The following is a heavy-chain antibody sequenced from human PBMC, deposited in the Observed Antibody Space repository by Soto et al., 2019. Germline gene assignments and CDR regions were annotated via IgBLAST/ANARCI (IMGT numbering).Heavy chain of an antibody. CDR2: IWYDGSNK. V-gene: IGHV3-33*01. Sequence: GGSLRLSCAASGFTFSSYGMHWVRQAPGKGLEWVAVIWYDGSNKYYADSVKGRFTISRDNSKNTLYLQMNSLRAEDTAVYYCARGERYNWNDAEDFDYWGQGTLVTVSS. CDR1: GFTFSSYG. D-gene: IGHD1-1*01. J-gene: IGHJ4*02. CDR3: ARGERYNWNDAEDFDY.